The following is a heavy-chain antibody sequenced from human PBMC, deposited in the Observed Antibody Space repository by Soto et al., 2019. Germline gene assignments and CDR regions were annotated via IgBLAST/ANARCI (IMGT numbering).Heavy chain of an antibody. CDR1: GGSISSYY. Sequence: QVQLQESGPGLVKPSETLSLTCTVSGGSISSYYWSWIRQPPGKGLEWIGYIYYSGSTNYNPSLTSRVTISAGTSENQITLKLSSVTAADTAVYYCARGLAAAGTGGDWCDPWGQGTLVTVSS. CDR3: ARGLAAAGTGGDWCDP. D-gene: IGHD6-13*01. V-gene: IGHV4-59*01. CDR2: IYYSGST. J-gene: IGHJ5*02.